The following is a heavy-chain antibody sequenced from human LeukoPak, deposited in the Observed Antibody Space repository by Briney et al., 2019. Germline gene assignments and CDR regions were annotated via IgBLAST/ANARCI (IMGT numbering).Heavy chain of an antibody. V-gene: IGHV3-30-3*01. CDR3: AKGTGDSSGYYYVHYYYYMDV. D-gene: IGHD3-22*01. CDR1: GFTFSSYA. CDR2: ISYDGSNK. Sequence: GGSLRLSCAASGFTFSSYAMHWVRQAPGKGLEWVAVISYDGSNKYYADSVKGRFTISRDNSKNTLYLQMNSLRAEDTAVYYCAKGTGDSSGYYYVHYYYYMDVWGKGTTVTVSS. J-gene: IGHJ6*03.